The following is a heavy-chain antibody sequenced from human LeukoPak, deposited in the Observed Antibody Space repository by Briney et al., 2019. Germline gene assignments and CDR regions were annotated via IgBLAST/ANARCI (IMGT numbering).Heavy chain of an antibody. D-gene: IGHD2-8*01. J-gene: IGHJ6*02. CDR1: GFTFSTYG. CDR3: AKDLRRSEMLYFEEPRPAQYHYSGMDV. V-gene: IGHV3-30*18. Sequence: PGGSLRLSCAASGFTFSTYGMHWVRQAPGKGLEWVAVVSYDRRHRDYADFVKGRFTISRDNSKNTVYLQLDSLRAEGTAVYYCAKDLRRSEMLYFEEPRPAQYHYSGMDVWGQGTTVTVSS. CDR2: VSYDRRHR.